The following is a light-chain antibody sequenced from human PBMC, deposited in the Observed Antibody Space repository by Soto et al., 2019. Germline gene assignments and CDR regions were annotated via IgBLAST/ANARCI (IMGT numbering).Light chain of an antibody. Sequence: QSVLTQSPSASGSPGQSVTISCTGTISDIGGYNSVSWYQQHPGKAPKVMIYDVSKRPSGVPDRFSGSKSGNTASLTVSALQAEDEADYYCSSYTDRNNLVFGTGTKLTVL. V-gene: IGLV2-8*01. CDR2: DVS. J-gene: IGLJ1*01. CDR1: ISDIGGYNS. CDR3: SSYTDRNNLV.